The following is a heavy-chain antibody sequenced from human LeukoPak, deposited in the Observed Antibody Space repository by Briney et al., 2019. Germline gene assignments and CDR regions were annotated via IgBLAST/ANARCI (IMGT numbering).Heavy chain of an antibody. CDR1: GFXFSNYG. CDR3: VRVAVAGNLNNWFDP. J-gene: IGHJ5*02. CDR2: IWYDGSNK. D-gene: IGHD6-19*01. V-gene: IGHV3-33*01. Sequence: GRSLRLSCAASGFXFSNYGIHWVRQAPGKGLEWVAVIWYDGSNKYYADSVKGRFTISRDNSKNTLYLQMNSLRAEDTAVYYCVRVAVAGNLNNWFDPWGQGTLVTVSS.